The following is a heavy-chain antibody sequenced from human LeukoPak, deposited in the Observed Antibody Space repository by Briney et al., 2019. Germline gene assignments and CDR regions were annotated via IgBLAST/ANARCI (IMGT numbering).Heavy chain of an antibody. Sequence: GASVKVSCKTSGYTFTSYKLHWVRQAPGQRREGMGIIKPSGDHTNYAQKFQDRVTMNRDTSASTVYMELSSLKSEDTAVYYCARVRDGYNDAYDIWGQGTMVTVTS. V-gene: IGHV1-46*01. J-gene: IGHJ3*02. CDR2: IKPSGDHT. CDR1: GYTFTSYK. D-gene: IGHD5-24*01. CDR3: ARVRDGYNDAYDI.